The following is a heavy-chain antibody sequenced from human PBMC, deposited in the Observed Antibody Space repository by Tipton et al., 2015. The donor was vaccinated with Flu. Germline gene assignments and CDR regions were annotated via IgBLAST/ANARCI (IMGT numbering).Heavy chain of an antibody. J-gene: IGHJ5*02. CDR1: GGSISSYY. CDR2: IYYSGST. Sequence: TLSLTCTVSGGSISSYYWSWIRQPPGKGLEWIGYIYYSGSTNYNPSLKSRVTISVDTSKNQFSLKLSSVTAADTAVYYCASQVNVDIVATRGWFDPWGQGTLVTVSS. D-gene: IGHD5-12*01. CDR3: ASQVNVDIVATRGWFDP. V-gene: IGHV4-59*12.